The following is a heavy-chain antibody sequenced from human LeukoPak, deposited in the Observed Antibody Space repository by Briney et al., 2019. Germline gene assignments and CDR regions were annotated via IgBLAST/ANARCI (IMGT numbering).Heavy chain of an antibody. D-gene: IGHD6-19*01. Sequence: SVKVSCKASGYTFTSYGISWVRQAPGQGLEWMGGIIPIFGTANYAQKFQGRVTITADKSTSTAYMELSSLRSEDTAVYYCAGNNSSGFGYYYYMDVWGKGTTVTVSS. CDR1: GYTFTSYG. J-gene: IGHJ6*03. V-gene: IGHV1-69*06. CDR2: IIPIFGTA. CDR3: AGNNSSGFGYYYYMDV.